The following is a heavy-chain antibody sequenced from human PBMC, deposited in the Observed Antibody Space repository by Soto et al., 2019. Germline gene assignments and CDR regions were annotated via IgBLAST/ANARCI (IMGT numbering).Heavy chain of an antibody. J-gene: IGHJ6*04. Sequence: GASVKVSCKASGYTFANSDINWVRQVTGQGLERMEWMNPGSGNTGYAQKFQGRVTMTRNTSTTTAYMEFSSLSSDDTAVYYCASVLRSSSSESLDVWGKGTAVTVSS. CDR1: GYTFANSD. D-gene: IGHD6-6*01. CDR3: ASVLRSSSSESLDV. V-gene: IGHV1-8*01. CDR2: MNPGSGNT.